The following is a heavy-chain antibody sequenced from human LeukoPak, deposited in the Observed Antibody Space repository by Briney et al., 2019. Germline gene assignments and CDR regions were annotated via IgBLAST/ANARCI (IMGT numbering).Heavy chain of an antibody. V-gene: IGHV4-4*02. CDR3: ARAPGYDYPNYYYGMDV. J-gene: IGHJ6*02. CDR2: IHHIGNT. D-gene: IGHD5-12*01. CDR1: GFTFSSYAM. Sequence: GSLRLSCAASGFTFSSYAMSWVRQPPGKGLEWIGEIHHIGNTSYNSSLKSRVTISIDKSKNQFSLKLSSVTAADTAVYYCARAPGYDYPNYYYGMDVWGQGTTVTVSS.